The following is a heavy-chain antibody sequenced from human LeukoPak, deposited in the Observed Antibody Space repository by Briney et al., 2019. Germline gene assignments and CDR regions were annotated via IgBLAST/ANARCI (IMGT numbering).Heavy chain of an antibody. V-gene: IGHV4-39*01. CDR1: GGSISSSSYY. CDR2: IYYSGST. D-gene: IGHD6-19*01. J-gene: IGHJ4*02. CDR3: ARLGDSSGWCHY. Sequence: SETLFLTCTVSGGSISSSSYYWGWIRQPPGKGLEWIGSIYYSGSTYYNPSLKSRVTISVDTSKNQFSLKLSSVTAADTAVYYCARLGDSSGWCHYWGQGT.